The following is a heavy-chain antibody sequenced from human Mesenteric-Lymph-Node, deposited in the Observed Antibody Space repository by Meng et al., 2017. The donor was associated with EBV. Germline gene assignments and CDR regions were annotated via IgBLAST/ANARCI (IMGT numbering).Heavy chain of an antibody. V-gene: IGHV1-18*01. D-gene: IGHD2-15*01. CDR3: ARVDCSGGSCYPDT. CDR2: ISTYNGNT. J-gene: IGHJ5*02. Sequence: QVQLMQSGAEVKEPGASVKVSCKASDYTFTSYGISWVRQAPGQGLEWMGWISTYNGNTIYAQRLQGRVTMTTDTSTNTAYMELRSLRSDDTALYYCARVDCSGGSCYPDTWGQGTLVTVSS. CDR1: DYTFTSYG.